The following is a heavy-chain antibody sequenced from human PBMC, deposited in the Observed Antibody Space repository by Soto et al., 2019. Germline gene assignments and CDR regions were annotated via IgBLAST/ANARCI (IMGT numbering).Heavy chain of an antibody. J-gene: IGHJ5*01. CDR3: AKDVVIPADGTFDS. CDR2: ISASGDAT. V-gene: IGHV3-23*01. CDR1: GFIFSNYA. D-gene: IGHD6-13*01. Sequence: GGSLRLSCTASGFIFSNYAMSWVRQAPGRGLEWVSAISASGDATYYGDSVKGRFTISRDNSNNTLVLQMESLRAEDTAIYYCAKDVVIPADGTFDSWGQGALVTVSS.